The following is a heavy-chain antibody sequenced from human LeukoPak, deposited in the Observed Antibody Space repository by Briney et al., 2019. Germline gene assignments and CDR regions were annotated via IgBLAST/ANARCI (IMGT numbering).Heavy chain of an antibody. CDR3: VRGGLDH. D-gene: IGHD5-12*01. V-gene: IGHV3-48*04. CDR2: ISSSSDTI. Sequence: PGGSLRLSCVASGFTFSSYSMNWVRQTPGKGLEWVSYISSSSDTIYYADSVRGRFSISRDNAKNSLFLQMNSLRAEDTAVYYCVRGGLDHWGQGALVTVSS. J-gene: IGHJ4*02. CDR1: GFTFSSYS.